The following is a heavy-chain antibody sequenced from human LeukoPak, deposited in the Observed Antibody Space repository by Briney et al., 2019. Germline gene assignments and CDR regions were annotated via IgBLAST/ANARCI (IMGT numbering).Heavy chain of an antibody. V-gene: IGHV4-4*07. D-gene: IGHD3-10*01. CDR3: ARDMVRGALYYYYYMDV. CDR2: IYASGTT. Sequence: SETLSLTCTVSGGSISSYYWSWIRQPAGKGLEWIGRIYASGTTDYNPALKSRVTMSVDTSKIQFSLKLSSVTAADTAVYYCARDMVRGALYYYYYMDVWGKGTTVTVSS. J-gene: IGHJ6*03. CDR1: GGSISSYY.